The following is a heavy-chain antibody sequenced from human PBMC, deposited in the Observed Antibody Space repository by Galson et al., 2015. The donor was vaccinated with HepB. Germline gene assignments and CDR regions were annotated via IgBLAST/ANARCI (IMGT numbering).Heavy chain of an antibody. CDR2: ISYDGSNK. CDR1: GFTFSSYA. D-gene: IGHD3-22*01. Sequence: SLRLSCAASGFTFSSYAMHWVRQAPGKGLEWVAVISYDGSNKYYADSVKGRFTISRDNSKNTLYLQMNSLRAEDTAVYYCARVRGSDTMIVVTGGFDPWGQGTLVTVSS. V-gene: IGHV3-30-3*01. J-gene: IGHJ5*02. CDR3: ARVRGSDTMIVVTGGFDP.